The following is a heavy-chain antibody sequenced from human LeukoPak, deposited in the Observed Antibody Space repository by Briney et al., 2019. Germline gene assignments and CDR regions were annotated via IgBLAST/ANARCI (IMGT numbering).Heavy chain of an antibody. J-gene: IGHJ1*01. CDR3: ARAPSEIGGYYPEYFRH. V-gene: IGHV3-7*01. CDR1: GFTFSSYW. CDR2: IKQDGSEK. D-gene: IGHD3-22*01. Sequence: GGSLRLSCAASGFTFSSYWMSWVRQAPGKGLEWVANIKQDGSEKYYVDSVKGRFTISRDNAKNTLSLQMNSLRAEDTGVYYCARAPSEIGGYYPEYFRHWGQGTLVTVSS.